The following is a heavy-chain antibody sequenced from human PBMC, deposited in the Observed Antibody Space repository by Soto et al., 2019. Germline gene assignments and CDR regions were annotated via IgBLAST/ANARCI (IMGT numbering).Heavy chain of an antibody. Sequence: QVQLVESGGGVVQPGRSLRLSCAASGFTFSSYGMHWVRQAPGKGLEWVAVIWYDGSNKYYADSVKGRFTISRDNSKNPLYLKMSSLRAEDTAVYYCAREGYDSSGYYYYLYYCYFWGQVTLVTVAS. V-gene: IGHV3-33*01. D-gene: IGHD3-22*01. CDR2: IWYDGSNK. J-gene: IGHJ4*02. CDR3: AREGYDSSGYYYYLYYCYF. CDR1: GFTFSSYG.